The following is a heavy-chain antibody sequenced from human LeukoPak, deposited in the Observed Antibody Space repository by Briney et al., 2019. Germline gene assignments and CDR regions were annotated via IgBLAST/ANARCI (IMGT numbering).Heavy chain of an antibody. J-gene: IGHJ5*02. D-gene: IGHD3-3*01. V-gene: IGHV1-69*13. CDR1: GGTFSSYA. Sequence: ASVKVSCKASGGTFSSYAISWVRQAPGQGLEWMGGIIPIFGTANYAQKFQGRVTITADESTSTAYMELSSLRSEDTAVYYCARDKAIFGVVTLWYNWFDPRGQGTLVTVSS. CDR3: ARDKAIFGVVTLWYNWFDP. CDR2: IIPIFGTA.